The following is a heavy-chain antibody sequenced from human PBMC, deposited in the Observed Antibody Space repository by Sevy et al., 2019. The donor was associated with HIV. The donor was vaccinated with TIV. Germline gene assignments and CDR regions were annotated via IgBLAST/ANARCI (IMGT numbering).Heavy chain of an antibody. Sequence: GGSLRLSCAASGFTFSSYWMSWVRQAPGKGLEWVATMKQDGSEKYYVASVKGRFTISRDKAKHSLYLQMKSLRAEDTAVYYCVREGLGGFSYSLDCWGQGTLVTVSS. CDR2: MKQDGSEK. CDR1: GFTFSSYW. CDR3: VREGLGGFSYSLDC. J-gene: IGHJ4*02. V-gene: IGHV3-7*01. D-gene: IGHD5-18*01.